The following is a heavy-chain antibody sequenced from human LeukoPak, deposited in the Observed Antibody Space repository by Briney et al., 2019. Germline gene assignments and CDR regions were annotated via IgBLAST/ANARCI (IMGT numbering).Heavy chain of an antibody. V-gene: IGHV4-39*07. CDR2: IYYSGST. J-gene: IGHJ6*03. Sequence: SETLSLTCTVSGGSISSSSYYWGWIRQPPGKGLEWIGSIYYSGSTYYNPSLKSRVTISVDTSKNQFSLKLSSVTAADAAVYYCAREIAAADIYYYYYMDVWGKGTTVTVPS. D-gene: IGHD6-13*01. CDR1: GGSISSSSYY. CDR3: AREIAAADIYYYYYMDV.